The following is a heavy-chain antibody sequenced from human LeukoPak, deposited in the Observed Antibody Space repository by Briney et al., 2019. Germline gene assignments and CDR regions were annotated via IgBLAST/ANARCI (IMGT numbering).Heavy chain of an antibody. CDR1: GYTFTSYY. CDR2: INPSGGST. D-gene: IGHD6-13*01. Sequence: ASVKVSCKASGYTFTSYYMHWVRQAPGQGLEWMGIINPSGGSTSYAQKFQGRVTMTRDTSTSTVYMELGSLRSEDTAVYYCAREAGSSWYQRNAFDIWGQGTMVTVSS. V-gene: IGHV1-46*01. CDR3: AREAGSSWYQRNAFDI. J-gene: IGHJ3*02.